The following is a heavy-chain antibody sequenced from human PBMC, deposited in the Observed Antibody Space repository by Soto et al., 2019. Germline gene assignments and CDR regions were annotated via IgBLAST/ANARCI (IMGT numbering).Heavy chain of an antibody. D-gene: IGHD3-3*01. CDR2: INPAPGAA. CDR3: ARGGGVGVAGSAAFDM. J-gene: IGHJ3*02. CDR1: GYPVPAYY. V-gene: IGHV1-46*01. Sequence: QLHLVQSGAVVKKPGASVTVSCSASGYPVPAYYLHWVRQAPGRGLEWMGGINPAPGAAKYTQTFQGGVTVTRDTSTSTVFVELSGLTSGDTAVFYCARGGGVGVAGSAAFDMWGQGTLVTVSS.